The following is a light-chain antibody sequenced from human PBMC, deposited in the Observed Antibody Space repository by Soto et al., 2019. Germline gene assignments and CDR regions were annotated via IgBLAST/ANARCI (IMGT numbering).Light chain of an antibody. CDR3: QSYDATKLV. V-gene: IGLV6-57*04. CDR2: EDN. Sequence: NFMLTQPHSVSESPGKTVSISCTRSSGSIVNNYVQWFQQRPGSAPTTVIYEDNQRPSGVPDRFSGSIDSSSNSASLTISRLKTEDEADYYCQSYDATKLVFGGGTQLTVL. CDR1: SGSIVNNY. J-gene: IGLJ2*01.